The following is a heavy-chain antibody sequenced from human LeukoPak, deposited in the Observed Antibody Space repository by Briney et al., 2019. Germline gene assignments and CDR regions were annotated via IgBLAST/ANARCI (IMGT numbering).Heavy chain of an antibody. CDR3: AREMATIQSLDY. Sequence: ASVKVSCKASGGTFSSYAISWVRQAPGQGLEWMGGIIPIFGTANFAQKFQGRVTITADESTSTAYMELSSLRSEDTAMYYCAREMATIQSLDYWGQGTLVTVSS. CDR1: GGTFSSYA. V-gene: IGHV1-69*13. D-gene: IGHD5-24*01. J-gene: IGHJ4*02. CDR2: IIPIFGTA.